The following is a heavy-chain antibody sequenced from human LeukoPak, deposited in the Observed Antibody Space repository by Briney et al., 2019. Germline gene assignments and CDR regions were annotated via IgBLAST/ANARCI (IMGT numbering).Heavy chain of an antibody. V-gene: IGHV4-4*07. J-gene: IGHJ3*02. CDR2: IYTRGST. CDR1: GGSISSYY. D-gene: IGHD5-24*01. CDR3: AGEMRWLQWDNAFDI. Sequence: PSETLSLTCTVSGGSISSYYWSWIRQPAGKGLEWIGRIYTRGSTNYNPSLKSRVTMSVDTSKNQFSLKLSSVTAADTAVYYCAGEMRWLQWDNAFDIWGQGTMVTVSS.